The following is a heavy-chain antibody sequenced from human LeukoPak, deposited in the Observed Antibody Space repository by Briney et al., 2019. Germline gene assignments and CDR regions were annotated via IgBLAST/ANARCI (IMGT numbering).Heavy chain of an antibody. CDR2: IREDGTEK. CDR3: ARRIVGPSSGGDY. Sequence: GGSLRLSCTASGFTFSGAWMTWVRQAPGKGLEWVANIREDGTEKNYVDSVKGRFTISRDNAKNSLYLQMNSLRVEDTAVYYCARRIVGPSSGGDYWGQGTPVTVSS. V-gene: IGHV3-7*01. J-gene: IGHJ4*02. D-gene: IGHD1-26*01. CDR1: GFTFSGAW.